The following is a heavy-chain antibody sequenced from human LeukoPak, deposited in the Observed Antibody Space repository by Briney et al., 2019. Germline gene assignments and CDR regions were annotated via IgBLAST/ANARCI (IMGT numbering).Heavy chain of an antibody. CDR2: IYYSGST. CDR3: ASNWGGVEDYFDY. CDR1: GDSLTSSSYY. V-gene: IGHV4-39*01. J-gene: IGHJ4*02. D-gene: IGHD7-27*01. Sequence: SETLSLTCTVSGDSLTSSSYYWGWIRQPPGKWIEWIASIYYSGSTYYNPSLKSRVTISVDTSKNKLSLRLSSVTAADTAAYFCASNWGGVEDYFDYWGQGSLVTVSS.